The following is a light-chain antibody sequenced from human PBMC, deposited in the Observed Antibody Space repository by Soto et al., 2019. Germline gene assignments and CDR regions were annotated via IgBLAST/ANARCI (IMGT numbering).Light chain of an antibody. CDR3: QQYGSSPLLT. V-gene: IGKV3-20*01. Sequence: EIVLTQSPGTLSLSPGERATLSCRASQSVSSSYLAWYQQKPGQAPRLLIYGASSRATGIPDRFSGSGSGTDFTLTISRLEPDDFAVYYCQQYGSSPLLTFGGGNKVEIK. CDR2: GAS. J-gene: IGKJ4*01. CDR1: QSVSSSY.